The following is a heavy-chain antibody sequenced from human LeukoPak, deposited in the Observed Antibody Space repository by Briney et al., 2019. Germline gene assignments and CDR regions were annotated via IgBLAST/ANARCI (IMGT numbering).Heavy chain of an antibody. V-gene: IGHV4-38-2*02. Sequence: SETLSLTCTVSGYSISSGYYWGWIRQPPGKGLEWIGTIYHSGSTYYNPSLKSRVTISVDTSKNQFSLKLTSVTAADTAVYYCARVRGYCSSTICYRYYFDYWGQGTLVAVSS. J-gene: IGHJ4*02. CDR1: GYSISSGYY. CDR3: ARVRGYCSSTICYRYYFDY. D-gene: IGHD2-2*01. CDR2: IYHSGST.